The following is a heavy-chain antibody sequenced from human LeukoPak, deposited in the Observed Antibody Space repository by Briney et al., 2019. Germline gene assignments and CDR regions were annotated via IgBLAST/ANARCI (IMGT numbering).Heavy chain of an antibody. Sequence: PGGSLRLSCAVSGFTFSDYAMSWVRQAPGKGLEWVSGLSGSGGSTYSADSVKGRFTISRDNSKNTLYLQMNSLRAEDTAVYYCAKDSPRYYDFWSGYGMDVWGQGTTVTVSS. J-gene: IGHJ6*02. D-gene: IGHD3-3*01. V-gene: IGHV3-23*01. CDR3: AKDSPRYYDFWSGYGMDV. CDR1: GFTFSDYA. CDR2: LSGSGGST.